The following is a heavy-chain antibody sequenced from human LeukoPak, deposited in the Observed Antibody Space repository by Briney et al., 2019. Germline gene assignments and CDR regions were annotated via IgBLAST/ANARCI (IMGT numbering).Heavy chain of an antibody. V-gene: IGHV3-21*01. Sequence: PGGSLRLSCAASGFTFSSYSMNWVRQAPGKGLEWVSSISSSSSSYIYYADSVKGRFTISRDNAKNSLYLQMNSLRAEDTAVYYCARDMENYYDSSAIDYWGQGTLVTVSS. J-gene: IGHJ4*02. CDR1: GFTFSSYS. D-gene: IGHD3-22*01. CDR2: ISSSSSSYI. CDR3: ARDMENYYDSSAIDY.